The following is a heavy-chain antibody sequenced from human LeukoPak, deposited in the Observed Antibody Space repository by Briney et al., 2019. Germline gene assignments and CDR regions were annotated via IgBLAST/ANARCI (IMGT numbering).Heavy chain of an antibody. Sequence: SGGSLRLSCAASGFTFSSYAMHWVRQAPGKGLEWVAIISYDGSNKNYADSVKGRFTISRDNSRKTVYMQINSLRAEDTALYYCARDLALVHSLPSDWGQGTLVTVSS. J-gene: IGHJ4*02. D-gene: IGHD3-10*01. CDR3: ARDLALVHSLPSD. V-gene: IGHV3-30*04. CDR2: ISYDGSNK. CDR1: GFTFSSYA.